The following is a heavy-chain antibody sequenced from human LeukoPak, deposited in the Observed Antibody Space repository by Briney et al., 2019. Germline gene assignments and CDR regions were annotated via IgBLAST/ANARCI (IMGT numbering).Heavy chain of an antibody. CDR1: GFTFSSYL. V-gene: IGHV3-74*01. Sequence: GSLRLSCAASGFTFSSYLMHLVRQAPGKGLVWVSRIKNDGSSTSYADSVKGRFTISRDNAKNTLYLQMNSLRAEDTAVYYCARGADSSGWTLIDYWGQGTLVTVSS. CDR3: ARGADSSGWTLIDY. CDR2: IKNDGSST. D-gene: IGHD6-19*01. J-gene: IGHJ4*02.